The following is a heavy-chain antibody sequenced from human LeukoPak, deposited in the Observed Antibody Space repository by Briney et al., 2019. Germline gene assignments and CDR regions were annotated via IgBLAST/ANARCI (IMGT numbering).Heavy chain of an antibody. CDR3: ARDPAWGAIDY. J-gene: IGHJ4*02. D-gene: IGHD7-27*01. V-gene: IGHV3-7*01. CDR2: MNEDGSGT. Sequence: GRSLRLSCAVSGFSIGSSWMSWVRQTPGKGLEWVADMNEDGSGTYYVDSVKGRFTVSRDNAQNSVYLQMNSLRVEDTGVYYCARDPAWGAIDYWGQGTLVTVSS. CDR1: GFSIGSSW.